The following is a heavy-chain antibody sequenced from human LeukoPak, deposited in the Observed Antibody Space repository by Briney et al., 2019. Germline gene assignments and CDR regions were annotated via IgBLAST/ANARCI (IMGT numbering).Heavy chain of an antibody. Sequence: GGSLTLSCAASGFTFSNGWMSWVRQARGGGWEWVGRIKSKTDGGTTDYAAPVKGRFTISRDDSKNTLYLQMNSLKTEDTAVYYCTTDPFLLLLFGELPNWFDHWGQGTLVTVSS. J-gene: IGHJ5*02. CDR2: IKSKTDGGTT. CDR3: TTDPFLLLLFGELPNWFDH. CDR1: GFTFSNGW. V-gene: IGHV3-15*01. D-gene: IGHD3-10*01.